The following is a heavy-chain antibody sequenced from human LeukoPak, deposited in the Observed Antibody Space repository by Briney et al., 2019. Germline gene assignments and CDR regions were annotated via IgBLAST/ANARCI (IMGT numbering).Heavy chain of an antibody. Sequence: GGSLRLSCAASGFTFSSYAMSWVRQAPGKGLEWVSAISGSGGSTYYADSVKGRFTISRDNSKNTLYLQMNSLRADDTAVYYCGKTTAGYSSGRYPGWPIDSWGQGTLVTVSA. J-gene: IGHJ4*02. CDR1: GFTFSSYA. D-gene: IGHD6-19*01. V-gene: IGHV3-23*01. CDR2: ISGSGGST. CDR3: GKTTAGYSSGRYPGWPIDS.